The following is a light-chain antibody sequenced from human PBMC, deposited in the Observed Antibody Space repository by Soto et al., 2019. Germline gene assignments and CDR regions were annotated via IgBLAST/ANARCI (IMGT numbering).Light chain of an antibody. V-gene: IGLV1-51*01. Sequence: QSVLTQPPSVSGAPGQRVTISCSGSRSNIGNNYVYWYQQLPGTAPKLLIYYNNKRPSGIPDRFSGSKSGTSATLAITGLQTGDEADYYCGTWDSSLSAVVFGGGTKLTVL. CDR1: RSNIGNNY. CDR2: YNN. CDR3: GTWDSSLSAVV. J-gene: IGLJ2*01.